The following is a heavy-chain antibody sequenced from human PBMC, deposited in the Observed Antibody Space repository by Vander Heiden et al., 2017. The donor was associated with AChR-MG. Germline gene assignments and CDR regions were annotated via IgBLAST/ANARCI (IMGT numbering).Heavy chain of an antibody. J-gene: IGHJ5*02. CDR1: GYTFTSYY. CDR2: INPSGGST. CDR3: ARDLVTTVAINWFDP. D-gene: IGHD4-17*01. V-gene: IGHV1-46*01. Sequence: QVQLVQSGAEVKKPGASVKVSCKASGYTFTSYYMHWVRQAPGQGLEWMGIINPSGGSTSYAQKFQGRVTMTRDTSTSTVYMELSSLRSEDTAVYYCARDLVTTVAINWFDPWGQGTLVTVSS.